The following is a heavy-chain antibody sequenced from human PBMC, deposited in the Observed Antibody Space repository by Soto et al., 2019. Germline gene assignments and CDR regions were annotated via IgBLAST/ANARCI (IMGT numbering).Heavy chain of an antibody. D-gene: IGHD2-8*01. CDR2: INSDESNT. Sequence: EVQLVESGGGLVQPGGSLRLSCAASGFTFSNYWMHWVRQAPGKGLVWVSRINSDESNTRYADSVKGRFTISRDNAKNTLYLQVNSLRAEDTAVYYCARGPIVLMVYAPRSDYGMDVWGQGTTVTVFS. CDR3: ARGPIVLMVYAPRSDYGMDV. CDR1: GFTFSNYW. J-gene: IGHJ6*02. V-gene: IGHV3-74*01.